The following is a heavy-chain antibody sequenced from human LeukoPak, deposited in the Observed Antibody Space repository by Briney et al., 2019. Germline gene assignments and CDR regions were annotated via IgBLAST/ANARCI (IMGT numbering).Heavy chain of an antibody. CDR2: ISYDGSNK. CDR1: GFTFSSYA. Sequence: GGSLRLSCAASGFTFSSYAMHWVRQAPGKGLEWVAVISYDGSNKYYADSVKGRFTISRDNSKNTLYLQMNSLRAEDTAVYYCARESGGIAAANIDYWGQGTLVTVSS. V-gene: IGHV3-30-3*01. D-gene: IGHD6-13*01. J-gene: IGHJ4*02. CDR3: ARESGGIAAANIDY.